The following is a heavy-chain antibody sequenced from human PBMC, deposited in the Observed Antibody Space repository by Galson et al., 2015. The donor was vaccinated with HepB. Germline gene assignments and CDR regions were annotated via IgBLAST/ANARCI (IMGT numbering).Heavy chain of an antibody. CDR3: AKDRSVYYGSGRGCDY. V-gene: IGHV3-30*02. CDR2: IRYDGSNK. D-gene: IGHD3-10*01. J-gene: IGHJ4*02. Sequence: SLRLSCAASGFTFSSYGMHWVRQAPGKGLEWVAFIRYDGSNKYCADSVKGRFTISRDNSKNTLYLQMNSLRAEDTAVYYCAKDRSVYYGSGRGCDYWGQGTLVTVSS. CDR1: GFTFSSYG.